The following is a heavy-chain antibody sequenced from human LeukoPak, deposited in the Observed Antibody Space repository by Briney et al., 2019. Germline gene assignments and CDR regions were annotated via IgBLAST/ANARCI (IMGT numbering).Heavy chain of an antibody. J-gene: IGHJ5*02. Sequence: ASVKVSCKASGYTFTSYGISWVRQAPGQGLEWMGWISAYNGNTNYAQKFQGRVTITTDESTSTAYMELSSLRSEDTAVYYCARESLEQQLPHSSGFDPWGQGTLVTVSS. CDR1: GYTFTSYG. V-gene: IGHV1-18*01. D-gene: IGHD6-13*01. CDR3: ARESLEQQLPHSSGFDP. CDR2: ISAYNGNT.